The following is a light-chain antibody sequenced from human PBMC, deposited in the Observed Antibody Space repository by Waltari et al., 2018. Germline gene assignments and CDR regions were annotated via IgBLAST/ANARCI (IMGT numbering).Light chain of an antibody. J-gene: IGLJ2*01. CDR1: SSDIGAYDS. CDR2: PVT. V-gene: IGLV2-14*03. Sequence: QSALTQPVSVSGSLGQSITISCTGSSSDIGAYDSVSWYQPHPGRAPTLMIFPVTERPSGSSNRFSGSKAGNTASLTIAGLQTEDEADYYCSSYTTSGTLVFGGGTKLTIL. CDR3: SSYTTSGTLV.